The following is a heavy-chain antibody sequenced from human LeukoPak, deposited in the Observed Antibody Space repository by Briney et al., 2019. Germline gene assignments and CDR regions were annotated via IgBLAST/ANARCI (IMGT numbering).Heavy chain of an antibody. V-gene: IGHV4-59*01. CDR1: GGSTSSYY. Sequence: SETLSLTCTVSGGSTSSYYLGWMRQLPGKGLEWIGYFYHSGGTNYNSSLQGRVTMSIDTSKNQFSLKLTSVTAADTAVYYCARSLSSSRFSLWKYWGQGTLVTVSS. CDR3: ARSLSSSRFSLWKY. CDR2: FYHSGGT. D-gene: IGHD6-13*01. J-gene: IGHJ4*02.